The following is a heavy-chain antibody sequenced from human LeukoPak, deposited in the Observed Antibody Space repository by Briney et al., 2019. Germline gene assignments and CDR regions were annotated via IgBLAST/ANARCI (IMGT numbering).Heavy chain of an antibody. J-gene: IGHJ4*02. CDR3: ARDEGGSGRLFDY. CDR2: IKQDGSEK. D-gene: IGHD2-15*01. CDR1: GFPFSSYW. V-gene: IGHV3-7*01. Sequence: GGSLRLSCAASGFPFSSYWMSWVRQAPGKGLEWVANIKQDGSEKYYVDSVKGRFTISRDNAKNSLYLQMNSLRAEDTAVYYCARDEGGSGRLFDYWGQGTLVTVSS.